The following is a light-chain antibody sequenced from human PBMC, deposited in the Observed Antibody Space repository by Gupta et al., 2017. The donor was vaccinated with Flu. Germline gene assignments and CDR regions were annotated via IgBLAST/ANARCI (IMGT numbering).Light chain of an antibody. V-gene: IGLV4-69*01. Sequence: QLAVTQSPSASASLGASVRLTCTLSSGHSKYAIAWHQQQPDKGPRFLMMVDPDGSHTKGDGIPDRFSGSSSAAALSITISSLQADDDAYYYCQTWNTAIRVFGGGTKLTVL. CDR3: QTWNTAIRV. CDR2: VDPDGSH. CDR1: SGHSKYA. J-gene: IGLJ3*02.